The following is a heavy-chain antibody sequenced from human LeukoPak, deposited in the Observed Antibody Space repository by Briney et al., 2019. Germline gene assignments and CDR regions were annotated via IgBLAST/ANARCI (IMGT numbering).Heavy chain of an antibody. CDR2: ISSSSTCI. J-gene: IGHJ4*02. V-gene: IGHV3-21*01. CDR3: ARDEIFGVLIPLDY. Sequence: KPGGSLRLSCAASGFTFSSYSMNWVRQAPGKGLEWVSSISSSSTCIYYADSVKGRFTISRDNAKNSLYLQMNSLRAEDTAMYYCARDEIFGVLIPLDYWGQGTLVTVSS. D-gene: IGHD3-3*01. CDR1: GFTFSSYS.